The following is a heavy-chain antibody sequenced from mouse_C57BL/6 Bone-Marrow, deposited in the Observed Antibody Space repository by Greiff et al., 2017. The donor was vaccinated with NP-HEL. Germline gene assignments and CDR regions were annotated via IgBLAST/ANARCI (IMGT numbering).Heavy chain of an antibody. CDR3: ARATVVDLYAMDY. V-gene: IGHV1-50*01. CDR2: IDPSDSYT. D-gene: IGHD1-1*01. J-gene: IGHJ4*01. Sequence: QVQLQQPGAELVKPGASVKLSCKASGYTFTSYWMQWVKQRPGQGLEWIGEIDPSDSYTNYNQKFKGKATLTVDTSSSTAYMQLSSLTSEDSAVYYCARATVVDLYAMDYWGQGTSVTVSA. CDR1: GYTFTSYW.